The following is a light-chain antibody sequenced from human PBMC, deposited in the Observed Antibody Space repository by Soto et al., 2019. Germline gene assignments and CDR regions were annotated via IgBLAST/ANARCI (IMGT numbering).Light chain of an antibody. V-gene: IGKV1-12*01. CDR3: QQANSFPLT. CDR2: PAS. CDR1: QGISSW. J-gene: IGKJ4*01. Sequence: DIQMTQSPSSVSASVGDRVTITCRASQGISSWVAWYQQKPGKAPKLLIYPASSLQSGVPSRFSGSGSGTDFTLTISSLQPEDFANYYCQQANSFPLTFGGGTKVDIK.